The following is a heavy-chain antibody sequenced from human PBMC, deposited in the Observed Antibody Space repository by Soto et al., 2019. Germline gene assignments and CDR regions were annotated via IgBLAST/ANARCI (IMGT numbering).Heavy chain of an antibody. CDR1: GGSISSYY. D-gene: IGHD5-12*01. J-gene: IGHJ5*02. V-gene: IGHV4-59*08. CDR3: ARLQDIVFDP. Sequence: PSETLSLTCTVSGGSISSYYWSWIRQPPGKGLEWIGYIYYSGSTNYNPSLKSRVTISVDTSKNQFSLKLSSVTAADTAVYYCARLQDIVFDPWGQGTLVTVSS. CDR2: IYYSGST.